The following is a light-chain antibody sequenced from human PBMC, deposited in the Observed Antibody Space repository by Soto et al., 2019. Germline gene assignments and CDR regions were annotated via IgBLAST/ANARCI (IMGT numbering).Light chain of an antibody. CDR1: SSNIGSHS. Sequence: QSVLTQPPSASGTPGQRITISCSGSSSNIGSHSVNWYQQLPGTAPKLLIYRSSQRPSGVPDRFSGSKSGTSASLAISGLQSGDEADYYCAPWDDSLNGPVFGGGTKLTVL. CDR2: RSS. V-gene: IGLV1-44*01. CDR3: APWDDSLNGPV. J-gene: IGLJ3*02.